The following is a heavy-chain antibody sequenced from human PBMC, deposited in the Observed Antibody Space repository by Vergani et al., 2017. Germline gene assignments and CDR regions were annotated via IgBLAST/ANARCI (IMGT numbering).Heavy chain of an antibody. CDR2: IYTSGST. J-gene: IGHJ3*02. V-gene: IGHV4-4*07. Sequence: QVQLQESGPGLVKPSETLSLTCTVSGGSISSYYWSWIRQPAGKGLEWIGRIYTSGSTNYNPSLKSRVTMSVDTSKNQFSLNLRSVTAADTAVYYCARISPKSSGDAFDIWGQGTMVTVSS. D-gene: IGHD6-19*01. CDR3: ARISPKSSGDAFDI. CDR1: GGSISSYY.